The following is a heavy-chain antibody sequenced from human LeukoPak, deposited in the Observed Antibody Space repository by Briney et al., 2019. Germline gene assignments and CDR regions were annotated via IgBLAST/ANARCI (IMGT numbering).Heavy chain of an antibody. D-gene: IGHD3-10*01. J-gene: IGHJ5*02. CDR1: GGSFSGYY. CDR2: INHSGST. Sequence: KTSETLSLTCAVYGGSFSGYYWSWIRQPPGKGLEWIGEINHSGSTNYNPSLKSRVTTSVDTSKNQFSLKLSSVTAADTAVYYCARLRAGRGRYYYGSGSYYNHNWFDPWGQGTLVTVSS. V-gene: IGHV4-34*01. CDR3: ARLRAGRGRYYYGSGSYYNHNWFDP.